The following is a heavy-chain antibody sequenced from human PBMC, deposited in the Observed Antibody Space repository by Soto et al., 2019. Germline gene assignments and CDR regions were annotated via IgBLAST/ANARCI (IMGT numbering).Heavy chain of an antibody. J-gene: IGHJ6*02. V-gene: IGHV1-69*13. CDR3: AQGYCSGGSCYSRYYYGGMDV. CDR2: IIPIFGTA. Sequence: GASVKVSCKASGGTFSSYAISWVRQAPGQGLEWMGGIIPIFGTANYAQKFQGRVTITADESTSTAYMELSSRRSEDTAVYYCAQGYCSGGSCYSRYYYGGMDVWGQGTTVTVSS. CDR1: GGTFSSYA. D-gene: IGHD2-15*01.